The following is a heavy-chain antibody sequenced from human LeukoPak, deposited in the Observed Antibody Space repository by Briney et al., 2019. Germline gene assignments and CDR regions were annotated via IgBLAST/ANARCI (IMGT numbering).Heavy chain of an antibody. J-gene: IGHJ3*02. CDR1: GGSISSGSYY. V-gene: IGHV4-61*02. CDR2: IYTSGSA. Sequence: SETLSLTCTVSGGSISSGSYYWSWIRQPAGKGLEWIGRIYTSGSANYNPSLKSRVIISVDTSKNQFSLKLSSVTAADTAVYYCARAWRYYDSSGYYSDAFDIWGQGTMVTVSS. D-gene: IGHD3-22*01. CDR3: ARAWRYYDSSGYYSDAFDI.